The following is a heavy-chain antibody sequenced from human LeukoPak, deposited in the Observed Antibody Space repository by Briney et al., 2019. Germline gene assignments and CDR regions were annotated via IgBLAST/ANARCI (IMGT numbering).Heavy chain of an antibody. CDR3: ARQVRSSWYYYYYYMDV. J-gene: IGHJ6*03. V-gene: IGHV4-34*01. D-gene: IGHD6-13*01. CDR1: GGSFSGYY. CDR2: INHSGST. Sequence: SETLSLTCAVYGGSFSGYYWSWIRQPPGKGLEWIGEINHSGSTNYNPSLKSRVTISVDTSKNQFSLKLSSVTAADTAVYYCARQVRSSWYYYYYYMDVWGKGTTVTISS.